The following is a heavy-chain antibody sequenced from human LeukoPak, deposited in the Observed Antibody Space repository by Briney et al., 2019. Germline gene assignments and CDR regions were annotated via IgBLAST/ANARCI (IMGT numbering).Heavy chain of an antibody. CDR1: GGTFSSYA. CDR3: ARDLGYCSSTSCYFD. V-gene: IGHV1-69*13. Sequence: SVKVSCKASGGTFSSYAISWVRQAPGQGLEWMGGIIPIFGTANYAQKFQGRVTITADESTSTAYMELSSLRSEDTAVYYCARDLGYCSSTSCYFDWGKGTTVTVSS. J-gene: IGHJ6*04. CDR2: IIPIFGTA. D-gene: IGHD2-2*01.